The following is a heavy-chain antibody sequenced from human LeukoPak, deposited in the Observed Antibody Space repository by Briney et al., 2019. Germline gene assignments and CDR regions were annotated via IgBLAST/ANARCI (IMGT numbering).Heavy chain of an antibody. V-gene: IGHV4-4*07. CDR2: VYSSGST. CDR3: ARDSSGSRSHDY. J-gene: IGHJ4*02. D-gene: IGHD6-19*01. Sequence: SETLSLTRTVSGGSDSSYYWRWIRQPAGKGLEWIGRVYSSGSTNYNPSLMSRVTMSADTSKKHFSLKLSSVTAADTAVYYCARDSSGSRSHDYWGQGILVTVSS. CDR1: GGSDSSYY.